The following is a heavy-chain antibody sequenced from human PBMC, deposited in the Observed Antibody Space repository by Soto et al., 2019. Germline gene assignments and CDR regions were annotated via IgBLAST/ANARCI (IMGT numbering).Heavy chain of an antibody. Sequence: GGSLRLSCAASGFTFDDYTMHWVRQAPGKGLERVSLISWDGGSTYYADSVKGRFTISRDNSKNSLYLQMNSLRTDYIALFYCAKVRYTSGPPFGLDVWGQATTVTFSS. J-gene: IGHJ6*02. CDR1: GFTFDDYT. D-gene: IGHD3-22*01. CDR3: AKVRYTSGPPFGLDV. V-gene: IGHV3-43*01. CDR2: ISWDGGST.